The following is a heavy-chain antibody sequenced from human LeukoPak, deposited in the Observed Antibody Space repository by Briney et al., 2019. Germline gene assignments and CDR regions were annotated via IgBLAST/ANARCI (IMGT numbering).Heavy chain of an antibody. CDR1: SDSFNNFY. Sequence: SETLSLTCTVSSDSFNNFYWAWVRQPAGKGLEWIGRVSVTVTGVTSYNPSLKSRVSVSVDTSKKQFSLRLTSVTASDTAVYYCARDTYRSSFDCWGQGILVTVSS. CDR3: ARDTYRSSFDC. D-gene: IGHD3-10*01. J-gene: IGHJ4*02. CDR2: VSVTVTGVT. V-gene: IGHV4-4*07.